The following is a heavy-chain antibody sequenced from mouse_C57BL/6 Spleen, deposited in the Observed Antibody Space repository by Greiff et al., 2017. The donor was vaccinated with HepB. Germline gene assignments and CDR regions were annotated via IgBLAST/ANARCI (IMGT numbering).Heavy chain of an antibody. V-gene: IGHV5-6*02. D-gene: IGHD3-2*02. J-gene: IGHJ1*03. CDR1: GFTFSSYG. CDR3: ARHRSSGLYWYFDV. Sequence: EVKLVESGGDLVKPGGSLKLSCAASGFTFSSYGMSWVRQTPDKRLEWVATISSGGSYTYYPDTVKERFTFSRDNAKITLYLQMSSLKSEDTAMYYCARHRSSGLYWYFDVWGTGTTVTVSS. CDR2: ISSGGSYT.